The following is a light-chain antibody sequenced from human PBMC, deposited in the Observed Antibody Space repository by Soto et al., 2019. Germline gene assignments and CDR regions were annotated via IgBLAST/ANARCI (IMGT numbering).Light chain of an antibody. CDR3: QQYNNWPPIT. V-gene: IGKV3-15*01. CDR1: QGVTTK. CDR2: GAS. Sequence: EIVMTQSPATLSLSPGERVTLSCRAGQGVTTKFAWYQQKSGQSPRLLIYGASTRATGIPARFSGSGSGTEFTLTISSLQSQDFAVYYCQQYNNWPPITFGQGTRLEIK. J-gene: IGKJ5*01.